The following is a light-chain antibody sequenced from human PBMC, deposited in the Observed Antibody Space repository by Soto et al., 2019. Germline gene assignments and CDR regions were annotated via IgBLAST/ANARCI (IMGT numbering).Light chain of an antibody. Sequence: DIQMTQSPSTLSASAGDRITITCRASQSVGIWLAWYQQKPGKAPNLLIYKASTLETGVPSRFSGSGSGTAFTLTISSLQPDDFATYYCQQYNSYPKNFGQGTKLEIK. J-gene: IGKJ2*01. CDR1: QSVGIW. V-gene: IGKV1-5*03. CDR3: QQYNSYPKN. CDR2: KAS.